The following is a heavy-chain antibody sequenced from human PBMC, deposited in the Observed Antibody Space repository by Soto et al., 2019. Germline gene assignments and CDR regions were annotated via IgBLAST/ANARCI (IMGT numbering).Heavy chain of an antibody. D-gene: IGHD5-12*01. CDR3: ARALGGYDYY. CDR1: GFTXSNYW. CDR2: INQDGSVK. V-gene: IGHV3-7*01. J-gene: IGHJ4*02. Sequence: GGSLRLSCAASGFTXSNYWMHWVRQAPGKGLEWVANINQDGSVKYYVDSVKGRFTISRDFAQNSLYLQMNSLRAEDTAVYYCARALGGYDYYWGLGTLVTVSS.